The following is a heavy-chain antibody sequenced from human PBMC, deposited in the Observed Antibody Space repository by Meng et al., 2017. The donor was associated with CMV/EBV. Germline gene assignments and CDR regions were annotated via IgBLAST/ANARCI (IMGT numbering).Heavy chain of an antibody. CDR2: INPNSGGT. CDR1: GYTFTGYY. CDR3: AREGYDFWSGYQYPASGMGV. V-gene: IGHV1-2*02. D-gene: IGHD3-3*01. J-gene: IGHJ6*02. Sequence: ASVKVSCKASGYTFTGYYMHWVRQAPGQGLEWMGWINPNSGGTNYAQKFQGRVTMTRDTSISTAYMELSRLRSDDTAVYYCAREGYDFWSGYQYPASGMGVWGQGTTVTVSS.